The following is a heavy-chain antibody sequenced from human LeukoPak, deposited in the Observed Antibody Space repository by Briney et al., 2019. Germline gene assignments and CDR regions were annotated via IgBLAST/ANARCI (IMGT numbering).Heavy chain of an antibody. J-gene: IGHJ4*02. V-gene: IGHV3-23*01. D-gene: IGHD6-19*01. CDR3: AKSGIAVRGLRGGDGYFDY. Sequence: PGGSLRLSCAASGFTFSSYAMSWVRQAPGKGLEWVSGISGSGTSTYYADSVQGRFTISRDNSKNTVYLEMNSLRAEDTAVYYCAKSGIAVRGLRGGDGYFDYWGQGTLVTVSS. CDR2: ISGSGTST. CDR1: GFTFSSYA.